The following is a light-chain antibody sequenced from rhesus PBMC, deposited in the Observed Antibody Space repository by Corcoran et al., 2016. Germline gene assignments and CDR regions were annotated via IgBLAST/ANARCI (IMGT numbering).Light chain of an antibody. CDR1: QGISSG. CDR2: KAS. CDR3: QQYSRRPPWT. J-gene: IGKJ1*01. V-gene: IGKV1-22*01. Sequence: DIQMTQSPSSLSASVGDTVTITCRASQGISSGVAWYQQKPGKAPKPLIYKASSLQSGVPSRLSGSGSGSDFTLTISRLQSEDFATYDCQQYSRRPPWTFGQGTKVEIK.